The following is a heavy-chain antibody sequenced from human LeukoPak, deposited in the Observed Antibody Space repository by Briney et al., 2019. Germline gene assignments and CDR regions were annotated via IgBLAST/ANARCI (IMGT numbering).Heavy chain of an antibody. J-gene: IGHJ6*02. CDR1: GYSFPIYW. Sequence: GESLKISCKGSGYSFPIYWIAWVRQMPGKGLEWMGIIHPGDSDTRYSPSFQGQVTISADKSIRTAFLQWSSLKASDTAMYYCARHGMTTKDYYKYGLDVWGQGTTVTVSS. CDR2: IHPGDSDT. CDR3: ARHGMTTKDYYKYGLDV. V-gene: IGHV5-51*01. D-gene: IGHD4-17*01.